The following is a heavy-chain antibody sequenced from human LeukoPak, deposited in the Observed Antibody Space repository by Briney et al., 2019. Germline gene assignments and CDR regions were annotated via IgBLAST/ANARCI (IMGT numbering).Heavy chain of an antibody. V-gene: IGHV3-9*03. J-gene: IGHJ4*02. Sequence: PGRSLRLSCAASGFTFDDYAMHWVRQAPGEGLEWVSGISWNSGSIGYADSVKGRFTISRDNAKNSLYLQMNSLRAEDMALYYCARGPYDSSGYHTHFDYWGQGTLVTVSS. CDR2: ISWNSGSI. D-gene: IGHD3-22*01. CDR1: GFTFDDYA. CDR3: ARGPYDSSGYHTHFDY.